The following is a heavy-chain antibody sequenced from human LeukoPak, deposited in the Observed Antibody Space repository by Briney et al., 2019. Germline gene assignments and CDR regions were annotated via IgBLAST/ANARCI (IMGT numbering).Heavy chain of an antibody. CDR2: ISAYNGNT. J-gene: IGHJ5*02. Sequence: ASVKVSCKAPGYTFTSYAISWVRQAPGQGLECMGWISAYNGNTYYAQNFQGRVTMTADTSTSTAYMELRSLRSDDTAVYYCARVSYNWFDPWGQGTLLTVPP. CDR3: ARVSYNWFDP. V-gene: IGHV1-18*01. CDR1: GYTFTSYA. D-gene: IGHD6-6*01.